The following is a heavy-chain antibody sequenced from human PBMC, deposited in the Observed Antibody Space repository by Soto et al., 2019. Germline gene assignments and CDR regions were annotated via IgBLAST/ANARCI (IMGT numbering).Heavy chain of an antibody. Sequence: EVQLVESGGGLVQPGGSLRLSCAASGFTFSSYEMNWVRQAPGKGLEWVSYISSSGSTIYYADSVKGRFTISRDNAKNSLNLQMNSLRAEDTAVYYCARDQRDDFWSGYSKGYYYGMDVWGQGTTVTVSS. CDR3: ARDQRDDFWSGYSKGYYYGMDV. D-gene: IGHD3-3*01. CDR2: ISSSGSTI. J-gene: IGHJ6*02. CDR1: GFTFSSYE. V-gene: IGHV3-48*03.